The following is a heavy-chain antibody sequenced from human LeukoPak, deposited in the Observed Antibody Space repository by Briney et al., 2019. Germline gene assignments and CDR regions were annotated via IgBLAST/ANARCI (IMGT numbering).Heavy chain of an antibody. Sequence: SETLSLTCTVSGGSISSYYWSWSRQPPGKGLEWIGYINYSGSTNYNPSLKSRVTISVDTSRNQFSLKLTSVTAADTAVYYCAHSTAGGYDCFDYWGQGTLVTVSS. J-gene: IGHJ4*02. D-gene: IGHD5-12*01. V-gene: IGHV4-59*01. CDR1: GGSISSYY. CDR3: AHSTAGGYDCFDY. CDR2: INYSGST.